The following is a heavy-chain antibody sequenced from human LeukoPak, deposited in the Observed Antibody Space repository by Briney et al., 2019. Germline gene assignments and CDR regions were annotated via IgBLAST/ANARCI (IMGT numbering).Heavy chain of an antibody. CDR3: AREMTIITYSFDS. D-gene: IGHD5-24*01. CDR2: IYSVGTT. Sequence: GGSLRLSCAASGFTVSSDYMSWVRQAPGKGLEWVSIIYSVGTTYYADSVKGRFTISRDNSKNTLYLQMNSLRAEDTAVYYCAREMTIITYSFDSWGQGTLVTVSS. CDR1: GFTVSSDY. J-gene: IGHJ4*02. V-gene: IGHV3-53*01.